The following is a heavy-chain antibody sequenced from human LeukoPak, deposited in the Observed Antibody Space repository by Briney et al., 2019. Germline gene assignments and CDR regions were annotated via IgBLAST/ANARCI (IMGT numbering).Heavy chain of an antibody. CDR3: ARESYGSGSSGWFDP. CDR2: IIPIFGTA. Sequence: RASVKVSCKASGGTFSSYAISWVRQAPGQGLEWMGGIIPIFGTANYAQKFQGRVTITADESTSTAYMELSSLRSEDTAVYYCARESYGSGSSGWFDPWGQGTLVTVSS. J-gene: IGHJ5*02. D-gene: IGHD3-10*01. V-gene: IGHV1-69*13. CDR1: GGTFSSYA.